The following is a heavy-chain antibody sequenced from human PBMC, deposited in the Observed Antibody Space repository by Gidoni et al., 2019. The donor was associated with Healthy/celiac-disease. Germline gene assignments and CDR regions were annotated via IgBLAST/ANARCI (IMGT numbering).Heavy chain of an antibody. J-gene: IGHJ6*02. CDR2: IIPILGIA. CDR1: GGTFSSYA. D-gene: IGHD5-12*01. V-gene: IGHV1-69*09. Sequence: QVQLVQSGAEVKKPGSSVKVSCKASGGTFSSYAISWVRQAPGQGLEWMGRIIPILGIANYAQKFQGRVTITADKSTSTAYMELSSLRSEDTAVYYCAIPKVYGYDSYYYGMDVWGQGTTVTVSS. CDR3: AIPKVYGYDSYYYGMDV.